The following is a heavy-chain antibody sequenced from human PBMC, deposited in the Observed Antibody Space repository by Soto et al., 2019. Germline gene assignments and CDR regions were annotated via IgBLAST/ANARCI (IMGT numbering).Heavy chain of an antibody. CDR2: IVEDGTKK. V-gene: IGHV3-7*05. J-gene: IGHJ4*02. CDR1: GFTFGLYS. CDR3: VRMGDDY. Sequence: DVHLVESGGGLVQPAGSLTLSCAASGFTFGLYSMGWVRQAPGKGLEWAAAIVEDGTKKYYMESLKGRFTISRDNSKNLVYLQMRSLRAEDMAMYYCVRMGDDYWGQGTLVTVSP. D-gene: IGHD3-16*01.